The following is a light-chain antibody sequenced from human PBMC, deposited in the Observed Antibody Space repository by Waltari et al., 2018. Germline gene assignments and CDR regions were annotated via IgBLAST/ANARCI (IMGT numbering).Light chain of an antibody. CDR2: WAA. J-gene: IGKJ1*01. CDR1: QSVLYSPNNKNY. Sequence: DIVLTQSPESLTVSLGARATINCKSSQSVLYSPNNKNYLVWYQQKPGQPPKVLIYWAATRESGVPDRFSGSGSGTDFTLTISSLQAEDVAVYYCQQYAITPWTFGQGTKVEIK. V-gene: IGKV4-1*01. CDR3: QQYAITPWT.